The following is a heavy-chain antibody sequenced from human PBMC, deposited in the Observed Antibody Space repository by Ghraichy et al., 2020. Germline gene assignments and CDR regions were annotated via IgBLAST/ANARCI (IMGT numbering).Heavy chain of an antibody. CDR2: IGTAGDT. Sequence: GGSLRLSCAASGFTFSSYDMHWVRQATGKGLEWVSAIGTAGDTYYPGSVKGRFTISRENAKNSLYLQMNSLRAGDTAVYYCARAGKEWIVGATKLYYYYYMDVWGKGTTVTVSS. V-gene: IGHV3-13*01. CDR1: GFTFSSYD. J-gene: IGHJ6*03. D-gene: IGHD1-26*01. CDR3: ARAGKEWIVGATKLYYYYYMDV.